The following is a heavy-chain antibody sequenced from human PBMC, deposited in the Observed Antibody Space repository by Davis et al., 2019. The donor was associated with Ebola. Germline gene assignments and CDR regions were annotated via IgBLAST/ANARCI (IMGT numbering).Heavy chain of an antibody. D-gene: IGHD4-17*01. CDR2: INWNGGST. J-gene: IGHJ3*02. CDR3: ARGDGDMATDAFDI. Sequence: GSLSLSCAASGFTFDDYGISWLRQSPGRGLEWVSGINWNGGSTGYADPVKGRLTISRDNAKNSLYLQMNSLRAEDTALYYCARGDGDMATDAFDIWGQGTMVTVSS. CDR1: GFTFDDYG. V-gene: IGHV3-20*04.